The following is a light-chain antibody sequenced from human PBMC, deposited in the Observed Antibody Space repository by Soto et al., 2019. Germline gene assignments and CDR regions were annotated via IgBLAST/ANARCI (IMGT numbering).Light chain of an antibody. CDR2: DAS. CDR3: QQRSNWPFLFT. Sequence: EIVLTQSPATLSLSPGERATLSCRASQSVSSYLAWYQQKPGQAPRLLIYDASNRATGIPARFSGSGSATDFTLTISSLEPEDFAVYYCQQRSNWPFLFTFGPGTKVDIK. J-gene: IGKJ3*01. V-gene: IGKV3-11*01. CDR1: QSVSSY.